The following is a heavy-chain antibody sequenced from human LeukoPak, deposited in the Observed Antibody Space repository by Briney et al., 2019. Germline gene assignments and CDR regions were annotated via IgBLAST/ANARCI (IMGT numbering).Heavy chain of an antibody. CDR3: ASGFWSGYYTGAY. J-gene: IGHJ4*02. V-gene: IGHV1-2*02. Sequence: GASVKVSCKASGYTFTDYYIHWVRQAPGQGLEWMGWINPNSGGTNYAQKFQGRVTMTRDTSISTAYMELNGLRSDDTAVYYCASGFWSGYYTGAYWGQGTLVTVSS. CDR1: GYTFTDYY. CDR2: INPNSGGT. D-gene: IGHD3-3*01.